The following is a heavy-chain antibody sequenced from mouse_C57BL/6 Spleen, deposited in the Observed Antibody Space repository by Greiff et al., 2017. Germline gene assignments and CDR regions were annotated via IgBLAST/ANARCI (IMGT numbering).Heavy chain of an antibody. J-gene: IGHJ2*01. CDR1: GFTFSDYG. CDR3: ARSLYYSNYRDYFDY. V-gene: IGHV5-17*01. Sequence: DVKLVESGGGLVKPGGSLKLSCAASGFTFSDYGMHWVRQAPEKGLEWVAYISSGSSTIYYADTVKGRFTISRDNAKNTLFLQRTSLRSEDTAMYYCARSLYYSNYRDYFDYWGQGTTLTVSS. CDR2: ISSGSSTI. D-gene: IGHD2-5*01.